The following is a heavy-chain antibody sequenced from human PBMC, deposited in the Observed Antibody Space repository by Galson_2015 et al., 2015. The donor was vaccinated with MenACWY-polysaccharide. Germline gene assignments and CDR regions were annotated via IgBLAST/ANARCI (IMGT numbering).Heavy chain of an antibody. CDR1: GGSITAYF. J-gene: IGHJ4*02. Sequence: SETLSLTCPVSGGSITAYFWSWFRQPAGKGLEWIGRIYTSGSTNYNPSLKSRVTISIDTSKYQFSQSLTSVTAADTAVYYCARGDNRNQFDFWGQGTLVTVSS. CDR3: ARGDNRNQFDF. D-gene: IGHD1-14*01. V-gene: IGHV4-4*07. CDR2: IYTSGST.